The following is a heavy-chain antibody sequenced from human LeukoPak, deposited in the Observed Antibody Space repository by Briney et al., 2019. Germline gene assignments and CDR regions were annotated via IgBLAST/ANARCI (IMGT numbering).Heavy chain of an antibody. Sequence: GGSLRLSCAASGFTFSSYAMHWVRQAPGKGLEWVAVISYDGSNKYYADSVKGRFTISRDKSKNTLYLQMNSLRAEDTAVYYCARSLSFWSGYYLDYWGQGTLVTVSS. D-gene: IGHD3-3*01. V-gene: IGHV3-30-3*01. CDR3: ARSLSFWSGYYLDY. CDR1: GFTFSSYA. CDR2: ISYDGSNK. J-gene: IGHJ4*02.